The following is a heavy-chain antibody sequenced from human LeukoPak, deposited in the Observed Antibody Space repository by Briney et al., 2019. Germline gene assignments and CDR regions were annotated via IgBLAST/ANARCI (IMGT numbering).Heavy chain of an antibody. J-gene: IGHJ4*02. V-gene: IGHV3-48*04. D-gene: IGHD6-6*01. CDR2: ISGRSGTI. Sequence: GGSLRLSCAASGFTFSSYRMNWVRQAPGKGLEWVSYISGRSGTIYYADSVKGRFTISRDNAQNSLYLQMNSLRAEDTAVYYCAIVYSASSFSDYWGQGTLVTVSS. CDR3: AIVYSASSFSDY. CDR1: GFTFSSYR.